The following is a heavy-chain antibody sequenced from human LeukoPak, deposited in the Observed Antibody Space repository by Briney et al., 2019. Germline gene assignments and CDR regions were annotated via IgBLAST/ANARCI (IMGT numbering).Heavy chain of an antibody. J-gene: IGHJ4*02. Sequence: GRFLRLSCAASGFTFSSYGMHWVRQAPGKGLEWVAVISYDGSNKYYADSVKGRCTISRDNSENTLYLQMNSLRAEDTAVYYCAKASSFDTSGYPRDWGQGTLVTVSS. CDR2: ISYDGSNK. CDR1: GFTFSSYG. V-gene: IGHV3-30*18. D-gene: IGHD3-22*01. CDR3: AKASSFDTSGYPRD.